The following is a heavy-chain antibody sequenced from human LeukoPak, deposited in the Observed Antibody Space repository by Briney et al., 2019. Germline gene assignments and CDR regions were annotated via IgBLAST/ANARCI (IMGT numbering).Heavy chain of an antibody. CDR1: VYTFTNYG. J-gene: IGHJ3*01. CDR3: ARDGLGSGSYLF. D-gene: IGHD1-26*01. V-gene: IGHV1-18*01. Sequence: GASVTVSLTCTVYTFTNYGISWVGQAPGQGLEGMGWISAYNGNTNYSQKLQGRVTMTTDTASSTAYMELRSLRSDDTAVYYCARDGLGSGSYLFWGQGTMVTVSS. CDR2: ISAYNGNT.